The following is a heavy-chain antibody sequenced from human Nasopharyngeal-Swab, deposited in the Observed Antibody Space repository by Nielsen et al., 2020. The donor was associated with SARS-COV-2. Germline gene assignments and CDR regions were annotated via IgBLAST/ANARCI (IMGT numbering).Heavy chain of an antibody. D-gene: IGHD1-26*01. CDR1: GFTFSSYA. CDR3: ARDRGYLVGGLSDY. V-gene: IGHV3-30-3*01. Sequence: GGSLRLSCAASGFTFSSYAMHWVRQAPGKGLEWVAVISYDGSNKYYADSVKGRFTISRDNSKNTLYLQMNSLRAEDTAVYYCARDRGYLVGGLSDYWGQGTLVTVSS. J-gene: IGHJ4*02. CDR2: ISYDGSNK.